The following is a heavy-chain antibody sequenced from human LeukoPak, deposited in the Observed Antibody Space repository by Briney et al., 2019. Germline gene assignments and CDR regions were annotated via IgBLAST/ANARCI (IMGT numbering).Heavy chain of an antibody. CDR3: AKDRGLIVVVVAASAFDI. D-gene: IGHD2-15*01. CDR1: GFTFSSYS. Sequence: PGGSLRLSCAASGFTFSSYSMNWVRQAPGKGLEWVSSISSSSSYIYYADSVKGRFTISRDNAKNSLYLQMNSLRAEDTAVYYCAKDRGLIVVVVAASAFDIWGQGTMVTVSS. J-gene: IGHJ3*02. V-gene: IGHV3-21*04. CDR2: ISSSSSYI.